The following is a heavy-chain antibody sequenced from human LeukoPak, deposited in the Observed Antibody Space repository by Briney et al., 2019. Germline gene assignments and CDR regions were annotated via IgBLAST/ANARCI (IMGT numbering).Heavy chain of an antibody. CDR2: IYVSGST. V-gene: IGHV4-4*07. CDR1: GASISSYY. CDR3: ARDSGTTGEVKFDP. Sequence: SETLSLTCTVSGASISSYYWSWIRQPAGKGLEWIGRIYVSGSTTYNPSLESRVTMSLDTSENQISLKVSSVTAADTAAYYCARDSGTTGEVKFDPWGQGTLVTVSS. J-gene: IGHJ5*02. D-gene: IGHD1-7*01.